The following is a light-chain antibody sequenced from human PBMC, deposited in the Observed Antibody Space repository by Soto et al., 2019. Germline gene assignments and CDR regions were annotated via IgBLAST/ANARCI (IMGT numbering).Light chain of an antibody. CDR1: QRISSTY. CDR3: HQYDIPPQT. CDR2: GAS. J-gene: IGKJ1*01. V-gene: IGKV3-20*01. Sequence: IVLTQSPGTLSLSPGERATLSCRASQRISSTYLAWYQQKPGRAPRLLIYGASRRVTGIPDMFSGSGSGTDFTLNISRLEPEDFAVYYCHQYDIPPQTLGRGTWVEI.